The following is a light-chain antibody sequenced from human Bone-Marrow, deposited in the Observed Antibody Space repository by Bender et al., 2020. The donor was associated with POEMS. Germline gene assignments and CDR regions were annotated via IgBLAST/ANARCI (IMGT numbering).Light chain of an antibody. V-gene: IGLV2-14*02. CDR1: RSDIGSFNL. J-gene: IGLJ2*01. CDR3: SSYTSSGTLVV. CDR2: EVS. Sequence: QSALAQPASVSGSPGQSITISCTGTRSDIGSFNLVSWYQQHPGKAPKLMIYEVSKRPSGVSNRFSGSKSGNTASLNISGLQAEDEADYYCSSYTSSGTLVVFGGGTRLTVL.